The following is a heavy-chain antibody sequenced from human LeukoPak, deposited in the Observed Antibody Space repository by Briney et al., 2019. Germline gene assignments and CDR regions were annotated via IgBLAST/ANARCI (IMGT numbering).Heavy chain of an antibody. CDR2: IYSGGST. Sequence: QAGGSLRLSCAASGFTVSSNYMSWVRQAPGKGLEWVSVIYSGGSTYYADSVKGRFTISRDNSKNTLYLQMNSLRAEDTAVYYCAKSRDTRGQVYYFDYWGQGTLVTVSS. V-gene: IGHV3-53*01. J-gene: IGHJ4*02. CDR3: AKSRDTRGQVYYFDY. D-gene: IGHD3-16*02. CDR1: GFTVSSNY.